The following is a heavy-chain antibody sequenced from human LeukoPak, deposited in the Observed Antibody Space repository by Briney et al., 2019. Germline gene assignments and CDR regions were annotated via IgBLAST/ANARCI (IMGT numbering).Heavy chain of an antibody. Sequence: PGGSLSLSCAASGFTVSNNYMSWVRQSPGKGLEWVSVIYTDGSTYYADSVKGRFTISRDNSKNTVYLQMNSLRAEDTAVYYCARVLPVRQYCSSTSCHGEFDYWGQGTLVTVSS. D-gene: IGHD2-2*01. CDR1: GFTVSNNY. CDR3: ARVLPVRQYCSSTSCHGEFDY. V-gene: IGHV3-53*01. CDR2: IYTDGST. J-gene: IGHJ4*02.